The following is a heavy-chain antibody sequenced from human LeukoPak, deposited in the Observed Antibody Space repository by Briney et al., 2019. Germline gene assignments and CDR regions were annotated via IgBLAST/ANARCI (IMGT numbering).Heavy chain of an antibody. CDR1: GYTFIDYY. CDR3: ARAKLDDCGGVCDQYFQH. V-gene: IGHV1-2*02. J-gene: IGHJ1*01. D-gene: IGHD2-21*02. Sequence: ASVKVSCKASGYTFIDYYVHWVREAPGQVLEWMGWINPNSGGTEYALKFQGRVTMTRDTSINTAYMELSSLRSDDTAVYYCARAKLDDCGGVCDQYFQHWGQGTLVTVSS. CDR2: INPNSGGT.